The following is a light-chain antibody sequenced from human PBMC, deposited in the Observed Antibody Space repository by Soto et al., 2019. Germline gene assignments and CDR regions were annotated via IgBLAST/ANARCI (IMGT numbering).Light chain of an antibody. CDR3: SSYTFSTLV. CDR1: SSDVDTYIY. V-gene: IGLV2-14*03. CDR2: DVT. Sequence: QSVLTQPASVSGSPGQSITISCTGTSSDVDTYIYISWYQQHPGKATKLIIYDVTNRPPGVSNRFSGSKSGNTASLTISGLHTEDEADYYCSSYTFSTLVFATGTKVTVL. J-gene: IGLJ1*01.